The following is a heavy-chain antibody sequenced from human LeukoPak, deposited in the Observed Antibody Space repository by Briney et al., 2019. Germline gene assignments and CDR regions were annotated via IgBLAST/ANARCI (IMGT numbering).Heavy chain of an antibody. Sequence: SETLSLTCAVYNGSFSNSYWNWIRQPPGKGLEWIGEISHSGTTNYNPSLESRVSISVDTSKNQFSLRLTSVTAADTAVYYCARGREKGRVVAAPHALRRGAGQPFDYWGQGTLVTVSS. CDR3: ARGREKGRVVAAPHALRRGAGQPFDY. V-gene: IGHV4-34*01. CDR1: NGSFSNSY. J-gene: IGHJ4*02. CDR2: ISHSGTT. D-gene: IGHD2-15*01.